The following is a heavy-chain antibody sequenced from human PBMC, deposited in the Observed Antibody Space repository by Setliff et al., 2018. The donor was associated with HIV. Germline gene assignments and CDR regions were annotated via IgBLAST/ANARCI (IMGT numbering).Heavy chain of an antibody. Sequence: SETLSLTCAVYGASFSNYYWNWIRQPPGKGLEWIGEVNHSGSTNYNLSLKSRVTISVDTSKNQFSLKLSSVTAADTAVYYCARLTIFGVVMATYYMDVWGKGTTVTV. CDR2: VNHSGST. J-gene: IGHJ6*03. V-gene: IGHV4-34*01. CDR1: GASFSNYY. D-gene: IGHD3-3*01. CDR3: ARLTIFGVVMATYYMDV.